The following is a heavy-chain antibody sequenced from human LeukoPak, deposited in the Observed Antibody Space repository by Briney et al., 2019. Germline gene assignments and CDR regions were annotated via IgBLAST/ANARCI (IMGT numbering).Heavy chain of an antibody. CDR2: FDPEDGET. D-gene: IGHD2-21*02. V-gene: IGHV1-24*01. CDR3: ATDPAYCGGDCYLDY. CDR1: GYTLTELS. Sequence: ASVKVSCKVSGYTLTELSMHWVRQAPGKGLEWMGGFDPEDGETIYAQKFQGGVTMTEDTSTDTAYMELSSLRSEDTAVYYCATDPAYCGGDCYLDYWGQGTLVTVSS. J-gene: IGHJ4*02.